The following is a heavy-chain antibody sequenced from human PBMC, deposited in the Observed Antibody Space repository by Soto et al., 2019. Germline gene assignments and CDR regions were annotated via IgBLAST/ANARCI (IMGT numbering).Heavy chain of an antibody. CDR1: GYTCDNYA. V-gene: IGHV1-3*01. CDR3: AIDLSVWGLTIGHFGVDV. CDR2: INAGKGNT. Sequence: QVQLVQSGAEVKKPGASVMVSCKAPGYTCDNYAIHWVRQAPGPKFAWMGWINAGKGNTRRLQTFQDRLTFTRDTSATTAYMELGRLRSEATAVYFCAIDLSVWGLTIGHFGVDVWGQGTTVIVSS. J-gene: IGHJ6*02. D-gene: IGHD3-16*01.